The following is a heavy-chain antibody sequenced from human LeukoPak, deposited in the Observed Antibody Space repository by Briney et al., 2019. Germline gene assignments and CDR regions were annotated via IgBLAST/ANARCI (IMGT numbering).Heavy chain of an antibody. J-gene: IGHJ4*02. Sequence: PSQTLSLTCTVSGGSISSGSYYWSWIRQPAGKGLEWIGRIYASGSTNYNPSLTSRVTISVDTSKNQFSLKLSSVTAADTAVYYCARANYYDSSGYPYYFDYWGQGTLVTVSS. D-gene: IGHD3-22*01. CDR3: ARANYYDSSGYPYYFDY. CDR2: IYASGST. CDR1: GGSISSGSYY. V-gene: IGHV4-61*02.